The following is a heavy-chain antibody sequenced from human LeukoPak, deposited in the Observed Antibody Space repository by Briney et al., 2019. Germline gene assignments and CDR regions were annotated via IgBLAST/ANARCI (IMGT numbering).Heavy chain of an antibody. D-gene: IGHD6-13*01. J-gene: IGHJ4*02. Sequence: SETLSLTCTVSGGSISSSSYYWGWIRQPPGKGLEWIGSIYYSGSTYYNPSLKSRVTISVDTSKNQFSLKLSSVTAADTAVYYCAKQQLVLYYFDYWGQGTLVTVSS. CDR1: GGSISSSSYY. V-gene: IGHV4-39*01. CDR2: IYYSGST. CDR3: AKQQLVLYYFDY.